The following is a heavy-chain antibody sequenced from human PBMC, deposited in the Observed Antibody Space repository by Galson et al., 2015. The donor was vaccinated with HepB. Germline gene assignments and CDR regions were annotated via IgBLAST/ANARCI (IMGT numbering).Heavy chain of an antibody. CDR1: GFTFGAYE. V-gene: IGHV3-48*03. D-gene: IGHD2-8*01. CDR3: VRAVPRWSWYFDA. CDR2: ISSNGYMI. J-gene: IGHJ4*01. Sequence: SLRLSCAASGFTFGAYEMNWVRQAPGKGLEGISYISSNGYMIYYAESVKGRFTVSRDNARDSLYLQMNSLRVEDTAVYYCVRAVPRWSWYFDAWGHGILDTVPS.